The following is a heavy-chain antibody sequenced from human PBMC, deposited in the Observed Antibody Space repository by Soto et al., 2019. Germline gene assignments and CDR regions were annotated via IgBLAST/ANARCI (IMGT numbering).Heavy chain of an antibody. CDR1: GFTFSSYG. J-gene: IGHJ4*02. Sequence: PGGSLRLSYAASGFTFSSYGMHWVRQAPGKGLEWMAVISYDGSNKYYADSVKGRFTISRDNSKNTLYLQMNSLRAEDTAVYYCAKDRYCSGGSCAPSFDYWGQGTLVTVSS. V-gene: IGHV3-30*18. CDR2: ISYDGSNK. D-gene: IGHD2-15*01. CDR3: AKDRYCSGGSCAPSFDY.